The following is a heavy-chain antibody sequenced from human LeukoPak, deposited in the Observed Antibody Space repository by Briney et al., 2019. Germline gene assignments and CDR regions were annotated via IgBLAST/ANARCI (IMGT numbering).Heavy chain of an antibody. Sequence: GESLKISCKAFGYSFPSYWVAWVRQMPGEGLEGMGIIYPGESQTRHSLSFQGHGTFSVDKSPRTAYVQWSSLKASDTAMYYCARHLGSITSSPNYWGQGTLVTVSS. CDR2: IYPGESQT. J-gene: IGHJ4*02. CDR3: ARHLGSITSSPNY. D-gene: IGHD3-10*01. CDR1: GYSFPSYW. V-gene: IGHV5-51*01.